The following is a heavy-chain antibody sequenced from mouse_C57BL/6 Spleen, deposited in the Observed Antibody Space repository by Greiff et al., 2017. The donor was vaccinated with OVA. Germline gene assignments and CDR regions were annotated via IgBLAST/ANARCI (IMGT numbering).Heavy chain of an antibody. J-gene: IGHJ1*03. D-gene: IGHD2-4*01. CDR2: IYPGDGDT. V-gene: IGHV1-80*01. CDR1: GYAFSSYW. CDR3: ARSRGIYYDYPWYFDV. Sequence: QVQLQQSGAELVKPGASVKISCKASGYAFSSYWMNWVKQRPGKGLEWIGQIYPGDGDTNYNGKFKGKATLTADKSSSTAYMQLSSLTSEDSAVYFCARSRGIYYDYPWYFDVWGTGTTVTVSS.